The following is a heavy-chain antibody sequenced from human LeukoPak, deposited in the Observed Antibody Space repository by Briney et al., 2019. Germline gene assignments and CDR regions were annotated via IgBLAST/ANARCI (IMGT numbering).Heavy chain of an antibody. J-gene: IGHJ5*02. CDR3: TRDPPAVAINTYA. V-gene: IGHV3-66*01. D-gene: IGHD6-13*01. CDR1: GVSVSSNF. Sequence: PGGSLRLSCAASGVSVSSNFMIWVRQAPGKGLEWGSLIYSGGETSYADSVKGRFSISRDNSKNTLYLQMNSLRVEDTAVYYCTRDPPAVAINTYAWGQGTLATVSS. CDR2: IYSGGET.